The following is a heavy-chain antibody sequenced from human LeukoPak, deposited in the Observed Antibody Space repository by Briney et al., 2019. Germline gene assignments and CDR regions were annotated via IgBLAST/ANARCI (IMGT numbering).Heavy chain of an antibody. D-gene: IGHD6-13*01. J-gene: IGHJ4*02. Sequence: PSETLSLTCTVSGGSISSYYWSWIRQPAGKGLEWIGRIYTSGSTNYNPSLKGRVTMSVDTSKNQFSLKLSSVTAADTAVYYCARDQIAAAGLYYFDYWGQGTLVTVSS. CDR2: IYTSGST. V-gene: IGHV4-4*07. CDR1: GGSISSYY. CDR3: ARDQIAAAGLYYFDY.